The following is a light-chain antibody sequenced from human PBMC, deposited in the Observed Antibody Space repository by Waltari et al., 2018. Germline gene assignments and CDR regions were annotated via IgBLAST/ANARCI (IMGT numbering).Light chain of an antibody. Sequence: EIVLTQSPSTLSVSPGERAILSCRAIRTISYNLAWYQQRPGQPPRLLIYGASARAAAIPVRFSGSGSGTEFTLTISGLQSEDFAVYYCQHYHQWPPYTFGQGTKVE. J-gene: IGKJ2*01. V-gene: IGKV3-15*01. CDR2: GAS. CDR3: QHYHQWPPYT. CDR1: RTISYN.